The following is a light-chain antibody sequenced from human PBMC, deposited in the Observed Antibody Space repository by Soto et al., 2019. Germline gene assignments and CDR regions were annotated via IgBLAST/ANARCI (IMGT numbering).Light chain of an antibody. CDR3: ISYRSSSTLDV. Sequence: QSVLTQPASVSGSPGQSITISCTGTSSDVGGYNYVSWYQQYPGKAPKLIIYEVNKRPSGVSNRFSGSKSGNTASLTISGLQADDESDYYCISYRSSSTLDVFGSGTKVTV. CDR2: EVN. CDR1: SSDVGGYNY. V-gene: IGLV2-14*01. J-gene: IGLJ1*01.